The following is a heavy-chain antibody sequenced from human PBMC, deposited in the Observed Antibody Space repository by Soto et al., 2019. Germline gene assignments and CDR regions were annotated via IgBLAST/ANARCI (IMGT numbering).Heavy chain of an antibody. Sequence: GGSLRLSCAASGFIFSDHYMDWVRQAPGKGLEWVGRIRNKANSYTTEYAASVKGRFTISRDDSRNSLYLQMNSLKTEDSAMYYCTRAGILTTPYYSDYWGQGTLVTVSS. J-gene: IGHJ4*02. CDR1: GFIFSDHY. CDR2: IRNKANSYTT. V-gene: IGHV3-72*01. D-gene: IGHD6-13*01. CDR3: TRAGILTTPYYSDY.